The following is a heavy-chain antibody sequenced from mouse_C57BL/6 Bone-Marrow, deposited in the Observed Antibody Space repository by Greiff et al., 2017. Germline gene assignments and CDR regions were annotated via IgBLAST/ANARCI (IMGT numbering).Heavy chain of an antibody. D-gene: IGHD1-1*01. CDR1: GYTFTSYW. CDR3: ARSGYYYGSSAY. CDR2: IYPSDSET. Sequence: VQLQQSGAELVRPGSSVKLSCKASGYTFTSYWMDWVKQRPGQGLEWIGNIYPSDSETHYNQKFKDKATLTVDKSSSTACMQLSSLTSEDSAVYYCARSGYYYGSSAYWGQGTLVTVSA. J-gene: IGHJ3*01. V-gene: IGHV1-61*01.